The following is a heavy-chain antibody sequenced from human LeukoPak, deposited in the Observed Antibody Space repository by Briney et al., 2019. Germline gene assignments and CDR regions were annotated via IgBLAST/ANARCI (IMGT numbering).Heavy chain of an antibody. D-gene: IGHD1-26*01. CDR3: ARESGSYLASETVWFDR. CDR1: GFTFSSYA. V-gene: IGHV3-64*01. J-gene: IGHJ5*02. CDR2: ISSSGGST. Sequence: TGGSLRLSCAASGFTFSSYAMHWVRQAPGKGLEYVSAISSSGGSTYYAKSVKGRFTISRDNSKNTLYLQMNSLRAEDMAVYYCARESGSYLASETVWFDRWGQGTLVTVSS.